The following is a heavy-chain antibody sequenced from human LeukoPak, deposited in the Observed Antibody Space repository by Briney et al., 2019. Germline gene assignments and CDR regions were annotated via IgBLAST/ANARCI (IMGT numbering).Heavy chain of an antibody. Sequence: SETLSLTCTVSGGSISSYYWSWIRQPPGRGLEWIGYIYYSGSTNYNPSLKSRVTISVDTSKNQFSLKLSSVTAADTAVYYCARGIRGYCSSTSCTNWFDPWGQGTLVTVSS. CDR1: GGSISSYY. CDR3: ARGIRGYCSSTSCTNWFDP. CDR2: IYYSGST. J-gene: IGHJ5*02. V-gene: IGHV4-59*01. D-gene: IGHD2-2*01.